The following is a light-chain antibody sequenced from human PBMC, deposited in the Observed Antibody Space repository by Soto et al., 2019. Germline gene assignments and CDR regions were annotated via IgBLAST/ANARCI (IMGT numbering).Light chain of an antibody. CDR2: DAS. J-gene: IGKJ4*01. CDR3: QQRYSWPLT. CDR1: QSVNKL. V-gene: IGKV3-11*01. Sequence: EIVLTQSPATLSLSPEERATLSCRASQSVNKLLAWYQQKPGQAPRLLVYDASNRATGIPARFSGSGSGTDFSLTISSLEPEDFAVYYCQQRYSWPLTFGGGTKVDIK.